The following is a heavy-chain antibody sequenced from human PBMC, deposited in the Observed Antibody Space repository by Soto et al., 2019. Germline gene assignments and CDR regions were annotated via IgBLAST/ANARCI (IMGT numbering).Heavy chain of an antibody. J-gene: IGHJ4*02. CDR1: GFTVSSNY. D-gene: IGHD3-22*01. Sequence: PGGSLRLSCAASGFTVSSNYMSWVRQAPGKGLEWVSVIYSGGSTYYADSVKGRFTISRDNSKNTLYLQMNSLRAEDTAVYYCARGIVVAPLSFDYWGQGTLVTVSS. CDR3: ARGIVVAPLSFDY. CDR2: IYSGGST. V-gene: IGHV3-53*01.